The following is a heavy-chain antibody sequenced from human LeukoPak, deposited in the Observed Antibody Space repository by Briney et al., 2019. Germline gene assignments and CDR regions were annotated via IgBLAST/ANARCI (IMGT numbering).Heavy chain of an antibody. CDR1: GFTFTSYW. J-gene: IGHJ4*02. CDR3: GRDPYYDSLDY. V-gene: IGHV3-7*01. D-gene: IGHD3-22*01. CDR2: IKDDGGEK. Sequence: GGSLRLSCAASGFTFTSYWMSWVRQAPGKGLEWVANIKDDGGEKYYVDSVRGRFTISRDNTKNLLYLQMNSLRAEDTAVYYCGRDPYYDSLDYWGQGTLVTVSS.